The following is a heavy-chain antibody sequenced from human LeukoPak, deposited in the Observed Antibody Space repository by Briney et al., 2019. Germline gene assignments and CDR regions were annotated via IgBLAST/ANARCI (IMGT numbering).Heavy chain of an antibody. D-gene: IGHD3-22*01. CDR1: GFTFSNYS. CDR3: ARDKWFRYFDY. J-gene: IGHJ4*02. Sequence: GGSLRLSCVASGFTFSNYSMHWVRQAPGKGLEWVAVISQHGSNKYYGDSVKGRFTISRDNSNNTVYLEMDSLRAEDTAVYYCARDKWFRYFDYWGQGALVTVSS. CDR2: ISQHGSNK. V-gene: IGHV3-30*04.